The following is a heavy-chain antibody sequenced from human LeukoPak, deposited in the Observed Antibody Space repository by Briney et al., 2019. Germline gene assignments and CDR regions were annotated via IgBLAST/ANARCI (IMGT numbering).Heavy chain of an antibody. CDR3: ARGGGRYSVDY. D-gene: IGHD1-26*01. V-gene: IGHV1-2*02. CDR1: GYTFIDYY. Sequence: GASVTVSFTASGYTFIDYYMHWVRQAPGQGLEWIGWISPNSGGTKYVQKFQGRVTMTRDTSITTVYMELSGLSFDDTAVYYCARGGGRYSVDYWGQGTLVIVSS. J-gene: IGHJ4*02. CDR2: ISPNSGGT.